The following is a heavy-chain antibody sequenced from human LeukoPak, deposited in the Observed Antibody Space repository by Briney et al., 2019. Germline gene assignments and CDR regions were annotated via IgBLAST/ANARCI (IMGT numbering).Heavy chain of an antibody. Sequence: SETLSLTCTVSGGSINRYYWNWLRQPPGKPLEWIGHIYYSGNTKYNPFLNSRVTISIDTSQNQFSLKLSSVTAADTAVYYCARGDTAMVAFDYWGQGTLVTVSS. V-gene: IGHV4-59*12. CDR2: IYYSGNT. J-gene: IGHJ4*02. D-gene: IGHD5-18*01. CDR1: GGSINRYY. CDR3: ARGDTAMVAFDY.